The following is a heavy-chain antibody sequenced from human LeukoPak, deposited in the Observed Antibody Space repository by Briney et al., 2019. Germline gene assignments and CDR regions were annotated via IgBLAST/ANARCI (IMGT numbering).Heavy chain of an antibody. J-gene: IGHJ4*02. D-gene: IGHD2-2*01. V-gene: IGHV1-46*01. CDR3: ARDLDIVVVPAAPGDY. CDR2: INPSGGST. CDR1: GYTFTSYY. Sequence: ASVKVSCQASGYTFTSYYMHWVRQAPGQGLEWMGIINPSGGSTSYAQKFQGRVTMTRDTSTSTVYMELSSLRSEDTAVYYCARDLDIVVVPAAPGDYWGQGTLVTVSS.